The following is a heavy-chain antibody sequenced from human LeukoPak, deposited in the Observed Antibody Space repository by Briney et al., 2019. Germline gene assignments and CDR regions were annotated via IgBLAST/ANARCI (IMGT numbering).Heavy chain of an antibody. CDR1: GGSISSSSYY. V-gene: IGHV4-39*07. J-gene: IGHJ5*02. Sequence: SETLSLTCTVSGGSISSSSYYWGWIRQPPGKGLEWIGSISHSGSTYYKPSLKSRVTISVDTSKNQFSLKLRSVTAADTAVYYCARVTSRLGWFDPWGQGTLVTVSS. D-gene: IGHD1-14*01. CDR3: ARVTSRLGWFDP. CDR2: ISHSGST.